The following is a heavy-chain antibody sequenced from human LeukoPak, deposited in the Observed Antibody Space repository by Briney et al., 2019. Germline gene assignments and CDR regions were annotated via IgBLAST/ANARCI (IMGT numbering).Heavy chain of an antibody. J-gene: IGHJ4*02. CDR3: ARGYCSGGSCSSVPDY. V-gene: IGHV3-7*01. Sequence: GGSLRLSCAVSGFTFSSYWMTWVRQAPGKGLEWVANIKEDGNEKYYVDSVKGRFTISRDNAKNSLYLQMNSLTAEDTAVYYCARGYCSGGSCSSVPDYWGQGTLVTVSS. CDR2: IKEDGNEK. CDR1: GFTFSSYW. D-gene: IGHD2-15*01.